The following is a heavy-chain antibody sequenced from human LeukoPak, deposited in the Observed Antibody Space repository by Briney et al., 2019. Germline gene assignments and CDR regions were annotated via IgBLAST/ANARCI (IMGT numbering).Heavy chain of an antibody. CDR2: IYHSGST. D-gene: IGHD2-2*02. CDR3: ARGGWLGVVVPAAITPFDY. V-gene: IGHV4-30-2*01. J-gene: IGHJ4*02. CDR1: GGSISSGGYY. Sequence: SETLSLTCTVSGGSISSGGYYWSWIRQPPGKGLEWIGYIYHSGSTYYNPSLKSRVTISVDRSKNQFSPKLSSVTAADTAVYYCARGGWLGVVVPAAITPFDYWGQGTLVTVSS.